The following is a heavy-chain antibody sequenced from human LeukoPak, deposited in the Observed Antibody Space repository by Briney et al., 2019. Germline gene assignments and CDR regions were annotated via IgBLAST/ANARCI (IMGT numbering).Heavy chain of an antibody. CDR1: GGSIAISGYY. Sequence: SETLSLTCTVSGGSIAISGYYWSWIRQHPGKGLEWIGFINYSGSTYYNPSLKSRVTISGDTSKNQFSLKLSSVTAADTAVYYCARNAGSGYYGPDNWFDPWGQGTLVTVSS. V-gene: IGHV4-30-4*01. D-gene: IGHD3-22*01. CDR2: INYSGST. J-gene: IGHJ5*02. CDR3: ARNAGSGYYGPDNWFDP.